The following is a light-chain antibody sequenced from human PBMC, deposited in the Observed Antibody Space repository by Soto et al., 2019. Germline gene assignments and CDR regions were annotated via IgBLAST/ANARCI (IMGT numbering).Light chain of an antibody. Sequence: EIVLTQSPATLSLSPGERATLSCRASQSVSSNLDWYQQRPGQAPRLLIYGAFNRATGIPARFSGSGSGTDFTLTISSLEPEDFAVYYCQQRSKWPRTFGQGTKVEIK. CDR1: QSVSSN. V-gene: IGKV3-11*01. CDR3: QQRSKWPRT. J-gene: IGKJ1*01. CDR2: GAF.